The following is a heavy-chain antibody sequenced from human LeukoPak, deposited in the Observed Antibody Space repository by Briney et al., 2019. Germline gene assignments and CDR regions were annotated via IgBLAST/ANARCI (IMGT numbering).Heavy chain of an antibody. J-gene: IGHJ4*02. CDR1: GYTFTSYD. CDR2: ISGYNANT. V-gene: IGHV1-18*01. CDR3: ARVFMVRGIIIKLYFDY. Sequence: GASVKVSCKASGYTFTSYDISWVRQAPGQGLEWMGWISGYNANTNYAQRLQGRVTMTTDTSTSTAYMELRSLRSDDTAVYYCARVFMVRGIIIKLYFDYWGQGTLVTVSS. D-gene: IGHD3-10*01.